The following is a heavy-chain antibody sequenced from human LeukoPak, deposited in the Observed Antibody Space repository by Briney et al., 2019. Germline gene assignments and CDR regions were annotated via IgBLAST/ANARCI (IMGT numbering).Heavy chain of an antibody. J-gene: IGHJ4*02. CDR3: AREEGGGSCYDY. CDR2: INPNSGGT. D-gene: IGHD2-15*01. V-gene: IGHV1-2*02. Sequence: ASVKVSCKASGYTFTGYYMHWGRQAPGQGLEWMGWINPNSGGTNYAQKFQGRVTMTRDTSISTAYMELSRLRPDDTAVYYCAREEGGGSCYDYWGQGTLVTVSS. CDR1: GYTFTGYY.